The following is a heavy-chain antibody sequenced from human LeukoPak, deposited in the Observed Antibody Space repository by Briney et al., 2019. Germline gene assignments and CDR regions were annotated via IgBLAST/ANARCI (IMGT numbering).Heavy chain of an antibody. CDR1: GFTFSDYY. D-gene: IGHD2-2*02. CDR2: ISRSGSTI. V-gene: IGHV3-11*04. J-gene: IGHJ3*02. CDR3: ARRKGTLPAAIIAFDI. Sequence: GSLRLSCAASGFTFSDYYMSWIGQAPGKGLEWVSYISRSGSTIYYADSVKGRFTISRDNAKNSLYLQMNSLRAEDTAVYYCARRKGTLPAAIIAFDIWGQGTMVTVSS.